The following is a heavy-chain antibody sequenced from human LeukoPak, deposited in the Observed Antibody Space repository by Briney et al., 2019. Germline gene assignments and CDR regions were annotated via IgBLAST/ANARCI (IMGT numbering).Heavy chain of an antibody. J-gene: IGHJ4*02. CDR2: ISSSSSYI. D-gene: IGHD6-19*01. CDR3: AGDRSGWYEMDY. CDR1: GFTFSSFS. V-gene: IGHV3-21*01. Sequence: PGGSLTLSCAASGFTFSSFSMNWVRQAPGKGLEWDSSISSSSSYIYYADSVKGRFTISRDNAKNSLYLQMNSRRAEDTAVYYCAGDRSGWYEMDYWGQGTLVTVSS.